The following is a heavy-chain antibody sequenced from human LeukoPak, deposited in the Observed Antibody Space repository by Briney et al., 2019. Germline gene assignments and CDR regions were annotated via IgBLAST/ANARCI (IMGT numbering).Heavy chain of an antibody. CDR3: AKAGMGATLYYGMDV. V-gene: IGHV3-43*02. Sequence: GGSLRLSCAASGFTFNDYAMDWVRQAPGKGLEWVSLISGDGGSTYYADSVKGRFTISRDNSKNSLYMQMNSLRIEDTALYYCAKAGMGATLYYGMDVWGQGTTVTVPS. CDR2: ISGDGGST. CDR1: GFTFNDYA. J-gene: IGHJ6*02. D-gene: IGHD1-26*01.